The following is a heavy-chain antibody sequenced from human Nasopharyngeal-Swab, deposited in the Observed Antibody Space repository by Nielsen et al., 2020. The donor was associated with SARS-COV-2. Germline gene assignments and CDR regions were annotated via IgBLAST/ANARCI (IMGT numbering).Heavy chain of an antibody. CDR3: ATHYYDSSGYYYWFDP. Sequence: SETLSLTCTVSGGSISSGSYYWGWIRQPPGEGLEWIGSIKYSGSTDFNPSLKSRVTISVDTSKNRFSLNLSSVTAADTAVYYCATHYYDSSGYYYWFDPWGQGTLVTVSS. CDR1: GGSISSGSYY. V-gene: IGHV4-39*01. CDR2: IKYSGST. D-gene: IGHD3-22*01. J-gene: IGHJ5*02.